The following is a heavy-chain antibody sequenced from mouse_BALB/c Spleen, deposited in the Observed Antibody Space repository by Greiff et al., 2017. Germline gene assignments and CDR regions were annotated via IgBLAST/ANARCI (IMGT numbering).Heavy chain of an antibody. J-gene: IGHJ3*01. V-gene: IGHV5-9-1*01. Sequence: EVMLVESGGGLVKPGGSLKLSCAASGFTFSSYAMSWVRQTPEKRLEWVASISSGGSYTYYPDTVTGRFTISRDNAKNTLYLEMSSLRSEDTAMYYCAGGYGNYVGFAYWGQGTLVTVSA. CDR3: AGGYGNYVGFAY. CDR1: GFTFSSYA. CDR2: ISSGGSYT. D-gene: IGHD2-10*02.